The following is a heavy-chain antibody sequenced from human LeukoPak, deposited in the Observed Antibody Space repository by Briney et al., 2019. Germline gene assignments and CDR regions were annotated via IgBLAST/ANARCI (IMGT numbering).Heavy chain of an antibody. CDR1: GFTFSSYE. D-gene: IGHD1-1*01. J-gene: IGHJ4*02. CDR2: ISSSGSTI. Sequence: GSLRLSCAASGFTFSSYEMNWVRQAPGKGLEWVSYISSSGSTIYYADSVKGRFTISRDNAKNSLYLQMNSLRAEDTAVYYCARQNWNYDYWGQGTLVTVSS. V-gene: IGHV3-48*03. CDR3: ARQNWNYDY.